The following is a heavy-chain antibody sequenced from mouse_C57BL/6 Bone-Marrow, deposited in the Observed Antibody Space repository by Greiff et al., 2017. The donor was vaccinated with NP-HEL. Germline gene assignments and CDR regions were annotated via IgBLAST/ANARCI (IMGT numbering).Heavy chain of an antibody. J-gene: IGHJ3*01. CDR1: GYTFTSYW. D-gene: IGHD3-2*02. CDR2: IHPSDSDP. Sequence: VQLQQPGAELVKPGASVKVSCKASGYTFTSYWMHWVKQRPGQGLEWIGRIHPSDSDPNYNQKFKGKATLTVDKSSSTAYMQLSSLTSEDAAVYYCAIGTAQVAWFAYWGQGTLVTVSA. V-gene: IGHV1-74*01. CDR3: AIGTAQVAWFAY.